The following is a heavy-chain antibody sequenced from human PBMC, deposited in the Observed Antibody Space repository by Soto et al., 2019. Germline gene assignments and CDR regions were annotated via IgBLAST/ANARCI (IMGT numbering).Heavy chain of an antibody. CDR1: GGSISSGGYY. V-gene: IGHV4-31*01. CDR2: IYYSGST. J-gene: IGHJ5*02. Sequence: QVQLQESGPGLVKPSQTLSLTCTVSGGSISSGGYYWSWIRQHPGKGLEWIGYIYYSGSTYYNPSPKGQVPIPENTSKTHFSLKLGPLTAGAPAGNYWAGSAAPWGQGTLVTVSS. CDR3: AGSAAP.